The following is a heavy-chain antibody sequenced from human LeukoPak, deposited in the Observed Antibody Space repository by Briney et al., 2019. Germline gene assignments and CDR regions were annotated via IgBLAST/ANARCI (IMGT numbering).Heavy chain of an antibody. J-gene: IGHJ6*02. CDR2: IYHSGST. CDR1: GGSISSGGYS. D-gene: IGHD3-10*01. V-gene: IGHV4-30-2*01. CDR3: VGGVITARYYYGMDV. Sequence: SQTLSLTCAVSGGSISSGGYSWSWIRQPPGKGLEWIGYIYHSGSTYYNPPLKSRVTISVDRSKNQFSLKLSSVTAADTAVYYCVGGVITARYYYGMDVWGQGTTVTVSS.